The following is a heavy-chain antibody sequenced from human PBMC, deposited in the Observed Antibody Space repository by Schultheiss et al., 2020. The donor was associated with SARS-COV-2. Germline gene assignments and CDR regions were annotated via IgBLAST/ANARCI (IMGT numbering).Heavy chain of an antibody. J-gene: IGHJ4*02. D-gene: IGHD5-12*01. CDR2: ISGSGGST. CDR1: GFTFSSYA. CDR3: TTHRDSGYDGFDY. Sequence: GGSLRLSCAASGFTFSSYAMSWVRQAPGKGLEWVSAISGSGGSTYYADSVKGRFTISRDNSKNTLYLQMNSLKTEDTAVYYCTTHRDSGYDGFDYWGQGTLVTVSS. V-gene: IGHV3-23*01.